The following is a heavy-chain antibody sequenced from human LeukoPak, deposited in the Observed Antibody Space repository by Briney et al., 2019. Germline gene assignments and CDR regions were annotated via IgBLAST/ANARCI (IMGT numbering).Heavy chain of an antibody. CDR3: ARVLLWFGELLYGFDY. CDR1: GYTFTSYA. J-gene: IGHJ4*02. V-gene: IGHV7-4-1*02. D-gene: IGHD3-10*01. Sequence: ASVKVSCKAYGYTFTSYAMNWVRQAPGQGLEWMGWINTNTGNPTYAQGFTGRSVFSLDTSVSTAYLQISSLKAEDTAVYYCARVLLWFGELLYGFDYWGQGTLVTVSS. CDR2: INTNTGNP.